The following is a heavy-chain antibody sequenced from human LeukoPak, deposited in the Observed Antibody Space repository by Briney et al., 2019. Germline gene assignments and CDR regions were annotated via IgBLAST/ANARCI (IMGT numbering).Heavy chain of an antibody. J-gene: IGHJ4*02. CDR2: IYTTGNT. Sequence: GGSLRLSCTVSGFTVSSNSMSWVRQAPGKGLEWVSFIYTTGNTHNSDSVKGRFTISRDSSKNTLYLQMNSLRAEDTAVYYCARRAGAYSHPYDYWGQGTLVTVSS. CDR1: GFTVSSNS. CDR3: ARRAGAYSHPYDY. V-gene: IGHV3-53*01. D-gene: IGHD4/OR15-4a*01.